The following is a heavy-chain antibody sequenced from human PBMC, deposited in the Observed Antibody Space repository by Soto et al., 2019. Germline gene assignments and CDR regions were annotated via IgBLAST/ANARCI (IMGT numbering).Heavy chain of an antibody. V-gene: IGHV3-7*01. CDR1: GFSLRSDW. J-gene: IGHJ3*02. CDR3: GTDRWGGAFDM. Sequence: GGSLRLSCAAIGFSLRSDWMAWFRQIPGKGLEFVANIKEDGSVKNYVDSVKGRFSISRDNDKNSLYLQMNSLRAEDTAVYYCGTDRWGGAFDMWGQGTTVTVSS. CDR2: IKEDGSVK. D-gene: IGHD3-10*01.